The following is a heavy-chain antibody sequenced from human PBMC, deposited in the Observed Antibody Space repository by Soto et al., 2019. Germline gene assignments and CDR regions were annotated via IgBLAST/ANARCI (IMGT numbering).Heavy chain of an antibody. CDR2: INPSGGST. D-gene: IGHD4-4*01. CDR1: GCTFTRYH. CDR3: ARDPGYSNYCFDY. Sequence: GALKGSRKGCGCTFTRYHIHPGRQGPGQGLEWMGIINPSGGSTSYAQKFQGRVTMTRDTSTSTVYMELSSLRSEDTAVYYCARDPGYSNYCFDYWGQGTLVTVSS. V-gene: IGHV1-46*01. J-gene: IGHJ4*02.